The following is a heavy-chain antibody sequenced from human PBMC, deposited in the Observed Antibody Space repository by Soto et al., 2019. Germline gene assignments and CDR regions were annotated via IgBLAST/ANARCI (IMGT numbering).Heavy chain of an antibody. V-gene: IGHV3-7*03. CDR3: VRGGHGSGSYLGSS. D-gene: IGHD3-10*01. J-gene: IGHJ5*02. Sequence: GGSLRLSCAASGFTFTTYWMSWVRQAPGKGLEWVANIRQDGGAQYYVDSVKGRFTISRDNAKNSVYLQMDSLRVEDTAVYYRVRGGHGSGSYLGSSWGQGILVTVSS. CDR2: IRQDGGAQ. CDR1: GFTFTTYW.